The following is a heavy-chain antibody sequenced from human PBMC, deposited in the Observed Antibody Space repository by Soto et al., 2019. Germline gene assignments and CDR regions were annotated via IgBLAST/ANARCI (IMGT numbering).Heavy chain of an antibody. CDR1: GGSVSSGSYY. J-gene: IGHJ4*02. D-gene: IGHD3-22*01. CDR2: IYYSGST. V-gene: IGHV4-61*01. Sequence: PSETLSLTCTVSGGSVSSGSYYWSWIRQPPGKGLEWIGYIYYSGSTNYNPSLKSRVTISVDTSKNQSSLKLSSVTAADTAVYYCARSQEYYYDSSGSETFDYWGQGTLVTVSS. CDR3: ARSQEYYYDSSGSETFDY.